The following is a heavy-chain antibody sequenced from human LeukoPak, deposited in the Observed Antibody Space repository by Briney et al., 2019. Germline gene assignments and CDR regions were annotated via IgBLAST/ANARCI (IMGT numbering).Heavy chain of an antibody. CDR3: ARDSPYYDFWGGYLTWFDP. CDR1: GYTFTSYG. D-gene: IGHD3-3*01. J-gene: IGHJ5*02. Sequence: ASVKVSCKASGYTFTSYGISWVRQAPGQGLEWMGWISAYNGNTNYAQKLQGRVTMTTDTSTSTDYMELRSLRSDDTAVYYWARDSPYYDFWGGYLTWFDPWGQGTLVTVSS. CDR2: ISAYNGNT. V-gene: IGHV1-18*01.